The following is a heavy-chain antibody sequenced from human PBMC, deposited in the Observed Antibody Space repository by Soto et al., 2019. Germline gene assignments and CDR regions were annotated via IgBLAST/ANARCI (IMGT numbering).Heavy chain of an antibody. J-gene: IGHJ6*02. V-gene: IGHV5-10-1*01. CDR3: ATLSDNYYDSSGKHYYGMDV. CDR2: IDPSDSYT. Sequence: GESLKISCKGSGYSFTSYWISWVRQMPGKGLEWMGRIDPSDSYTNYSPSFQGHVTISADKSISTAYLQWSSLKASDTAMYYCATLSDNYYDSSGKHYYGMDVWGQGTTVTVSS. D-gene: IGHD3-22*01. CDR1: GYSFTSYW.